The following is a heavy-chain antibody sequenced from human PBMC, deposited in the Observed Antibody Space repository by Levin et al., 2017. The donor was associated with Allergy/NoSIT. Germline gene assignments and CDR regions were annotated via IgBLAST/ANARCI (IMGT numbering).Heavy chain of an antibody. CDR1: GFTFRNYA. V-gene: IGHV3-30-3*01. D-gene: IGHD3-16*01. CDR2: ISYDGSKK. Sequence: GESLKISCTASGFTFRNYAMHWVRQAPGKGLQWVAVISYDGSKKYYEDSVKGRFTISRDNSKNTLYLQMNSLRPDDTAVYYCARVDYEQRFDPWGQGTLVTVSS. CDR3: ARVDYEQRFDP. J-gene: IGHJ5*02.